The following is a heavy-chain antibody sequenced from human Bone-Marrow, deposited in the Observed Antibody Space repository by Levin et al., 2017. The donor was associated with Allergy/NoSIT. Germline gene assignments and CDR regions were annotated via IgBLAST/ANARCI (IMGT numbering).Heavy chain of an antibody. V-gene: IGHV3-15*01. J-gene: IGHJ4*02. Sequence: TAGGSLRLSCAASGFTFSNTWMIWVRQAPGKGLEWVARIKSKTNGGTTDYATPVKGRFTISRDDSKNTLYLQMNSLKNEDTAVYYCTTDCSGTTCYTGFYGYWGQGTLVTVSS. CDR2: IKSKTNGGTT. D-gene: IGHD2-2*02. CDR1: GFTFSNTW. CDR3: TTDCSGTTCYTGFYGY.